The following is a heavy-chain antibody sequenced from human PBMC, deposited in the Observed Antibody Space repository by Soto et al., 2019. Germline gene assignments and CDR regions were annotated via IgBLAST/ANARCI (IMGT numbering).Heavy chain of an antibody. Sequence: SETLSLTCTVSGGSISSYYWSWILQPPGKGLEWIGYIYYSGSTNYNPSLKSRVTISVDTSKNQFSLKLSSVTAADTAVYYCATYYDYIWGSYLPGYFDYWGQGTLVTVSS. D-gene: IGHD3-16*02. CDR3: ATYYDYIWGSYLPGYFDY. J-gene: IGHJ4*02. CDR1: GGSISSYY. CDR2: IYYSGST. V-gene: IGHV4-59*01.